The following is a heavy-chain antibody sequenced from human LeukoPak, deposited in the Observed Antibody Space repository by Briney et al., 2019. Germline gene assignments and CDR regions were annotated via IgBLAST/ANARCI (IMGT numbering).Heavy chain of an antibody. Sequence: GGSLRLSCAASGFTVSSNYMSWVRQAPGKGLEWVSVIYSGGRTYYADSVKGRFTISRDSSKNTLYLQMNSLRAEDTAVYYCAGDYDILTAGAFDIWGQGTMVTVSS. CDR2: IYSGGRT. CDR3: AGDYDILTAGAFDI. CDR1: GFTVSSNY. J-gene: IGHJ3*02. D-gene: IGHD3-9*01. V-gene: IGHV3-66*01.